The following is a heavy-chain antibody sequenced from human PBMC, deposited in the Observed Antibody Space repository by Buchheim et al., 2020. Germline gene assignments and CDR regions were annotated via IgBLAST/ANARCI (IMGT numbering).Heavy chain of an antibody. J-gene: IGHJ5*02. CDR3: AREGGEDFWSGYDNNWFDP. V-gene: IGHV4-59*01. Sequence: QVQLQESGPGLVKPSETLSLTCTVSGGSISSYYWSWIRQPPGKGLEWIGYIYYSGSTNYNPSLKSRVTISVDTSKNQFYLKLSSVTAADTAVYYCAREGGEDFWSGYDNNWFDPWGQGTL. CDR1: GGSISSYY. CDR2: IYYSGST. D-gene: IGHD3-3*01.